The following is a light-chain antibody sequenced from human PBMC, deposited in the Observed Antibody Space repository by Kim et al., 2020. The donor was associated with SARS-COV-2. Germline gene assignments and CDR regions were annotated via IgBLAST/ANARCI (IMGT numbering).Light chain of an antibody. J-gene: IGKJ2*01. CDR2: GAS. CDR1: QSVSGSK. Sequence: EIVLTQSPGTLSLSPGERATLSCRASQSVSGSKLVWYQQKPGQAPRLLIYGASSRATGIPDRFSGSGSGTDFTLTISRLEPEDVAVYYFQQYGNSPRTFGQGTKLEI. CDR3: QQYGNSPRT. V-gene: IGKV3-20*01.